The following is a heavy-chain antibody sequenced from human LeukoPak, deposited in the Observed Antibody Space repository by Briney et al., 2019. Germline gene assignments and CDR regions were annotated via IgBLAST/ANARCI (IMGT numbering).Heavy chain of an antibody. J-gene: IGHJ4*02. Sequence: SGPTLVNPTQTLKLTCTFSGFSLSISGMCVCWIRQPPGQALEFLARIDWDDDKYYSTSLKTRLTISKDTSKNQVVLTMTNMDPVDTATYYCARIPNWGSYFFDYWGQGTLVTVSS. CDR3: ARIPNWGSYFFDY. V-gene: IGHV2-70*11. D-gene: IGHD7-27*01. CDR1: GFSLSISGMC. CDR2: IDWDDDK.